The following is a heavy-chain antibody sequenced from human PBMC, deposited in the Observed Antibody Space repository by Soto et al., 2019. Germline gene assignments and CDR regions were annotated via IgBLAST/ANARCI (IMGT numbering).Heavy chain of an antibody. CDR3: AKLSYYDSSGYSDYYYYGMDV. D-gene: IGHD3-22*01. J-gene: IGHJ6*02. Sequence: LRLSCAASGFTFSSYGMHWVRQAPGKGLEWVAVISYDGSNKYYADSVKGRFTISRDNSKNTLYLQMNSLRAEDTAVYYCAKLSYYDSSGYSDYYYYGMDVWGQGTTVTVSS. CDR1: GFTFSSYG. CDR2: ISYDGSNK. V-gene: IGHV3-30*18.